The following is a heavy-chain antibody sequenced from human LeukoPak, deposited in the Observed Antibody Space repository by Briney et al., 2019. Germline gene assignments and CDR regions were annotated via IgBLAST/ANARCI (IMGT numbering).Heavy chain of an antibody. Sequence: PSQTLSLTCTVSGGSISSGGYYWSWIRQHPGKGLEWIGYIYYSGSTYYNPSLKSRVTISVDTSKNQFSLELSSMTAADTAVYYCATYSTVTTGFDIWGQGTMVTVSS. V-gene: IGHV4-31*03. CDR2: IYYSGST. CDR1: GGSISSGGYY. D-gene: IGHD4-17*01. J-gene: IGHJ3*02. CDR3: ATYSTVTTGFDI.